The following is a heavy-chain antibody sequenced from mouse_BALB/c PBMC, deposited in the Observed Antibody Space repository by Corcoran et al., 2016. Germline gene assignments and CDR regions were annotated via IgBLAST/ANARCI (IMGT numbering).Heavy chain of an antibody. CDR1: GYTFTDYY. Sequence: EVQLQQSGPELVKPGASVKMSCKASGYTFTDYYMKWVKQSHGKRLEWIGDINPNNGGTSYNQKFKDKATLTVDKSSSTAYMQLNSLTSEDSAVYYCARDGNWYFDVWGAGTTVTVSS. V-gene: IGHV1-26*01. CDR3: ARDGNWYFDV. D-gene: IGHD2-1*01. CDR2: INPNNGGT. J-gene: IGHJ1*01.